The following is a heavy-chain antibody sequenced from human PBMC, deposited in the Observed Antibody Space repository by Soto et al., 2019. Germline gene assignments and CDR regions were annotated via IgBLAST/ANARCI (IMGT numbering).Heavy chain of an antibody. V-gene: IGHV1-69*13. CDR2: IIPIFGTA. D-gene: IGHD4-4*01. CDR1: GGTFSSYA. Sequence: GASVKVSCKASGGTFSSYAISWVRQAPGQGLEWMGGIIPIFGTANYAQKFQGRATITADESTSTAYMELSSLRSEDTAVYYCARVNDYSNYRQGEYYFDYWGQGPLVTVS. CDR3: ARVNDYSNYRQGEYYFDY. J-gene: IGHJ4*02.